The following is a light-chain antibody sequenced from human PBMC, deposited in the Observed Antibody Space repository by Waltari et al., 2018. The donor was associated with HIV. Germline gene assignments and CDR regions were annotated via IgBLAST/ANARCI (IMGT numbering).Light chain of an antibody. CDR3: QQYNSYLYS. Sequence: DIQMTQSPSTLSASVGDRVTITCRASRRIGRSLAWYQQKPGKAPQLLIFEASTLESGVPSRFSGSGYGTEFTLTISSLQPDDFATYYCQQYNSYLYSFGQGTKLEI. V-gene: IGKV1-5*03. J-gene: IGKJ2*03. CDR2: EAS. CDR1: RRIGRS.